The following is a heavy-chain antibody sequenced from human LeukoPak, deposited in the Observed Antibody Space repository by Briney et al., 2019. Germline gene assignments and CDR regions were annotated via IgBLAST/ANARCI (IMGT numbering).Heavy chain of an antibody. V-gene: IGHV1-24*01. J-gene: IGHJ4*02. CDR2: FDPEDGET. CDR1: GYTLTELS. D-gene: IGHD3-22*01. Sequence: ASVKVSCKVSGYTLTELSMHWVRQAPGKGLEWMGGFDPEDGETIYAQKFQGRVTMTEDTSTDTAYMELSSLRSEDTAVYYCATGEIVVAHREFDYWGQGTLVTVSS. CDR3: ATGEIVVAHREFDY.